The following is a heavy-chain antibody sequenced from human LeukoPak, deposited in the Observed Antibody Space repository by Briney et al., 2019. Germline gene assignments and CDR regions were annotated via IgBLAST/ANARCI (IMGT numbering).Heavy chain of an antibody. J-gene: IGHJ4*02. V-gene: IGHV3-23*01. CDR1: GVTFSSYA. CDR2: ISGSGGST. CDR3: TSDRNSPLDQ. Sequence: AGGSLRLSCAASGVTFSSYAMSWVRQAPGKGLEWVSVISGSGGSTYYADSVKGRFTISRDNSKDTLYLQMNSLRVEDTAVYYCTSDRNSPLDQWGQGTLVTVSS. D-gene: IGHD2-15*01.